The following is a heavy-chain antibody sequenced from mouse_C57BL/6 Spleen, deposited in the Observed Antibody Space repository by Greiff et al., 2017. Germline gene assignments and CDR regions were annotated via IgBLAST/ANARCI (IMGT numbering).Heavy chain of an antibody. D-gene: IGHD4-1*01. Sequence: EVNVVESGEGLVKPGGSLKLSCAASGFTFSSYAMSWVRQTPEKRLEWVAYISSGGDYIYYADTVKGRFTISRDNARNTLYLQMSSLKSEDTAMYYCTRSLTGTGFAYWGQGTLVTVSA. V-gene: IGHV5-9-1*02. CDR1: GFTFSSYA. J-gene: IGHJ3*01. CDR3: TRSLTGTGFAY. CDR2: ISSGGDYI.